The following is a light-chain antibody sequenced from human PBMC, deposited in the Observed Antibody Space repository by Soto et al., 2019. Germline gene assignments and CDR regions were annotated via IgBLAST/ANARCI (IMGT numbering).Light chain of an antibody. J-gene: IGLJ1*01. V-gene: IGLV2-14*01. CDR3: NSYTRTSTFV. CDR2: VVN. CDR1: SSDVGAYNY. Sequence: QSALTQPASVSGSPGQSITISCTGTSSDVGAYNYVSWYQHHPGKAPKLMIYVVNKRPSEVSNRFSGSKSGNTASLSISGLQPEDEADYYCNSYTRTSTFVLGTGTKLTVL.